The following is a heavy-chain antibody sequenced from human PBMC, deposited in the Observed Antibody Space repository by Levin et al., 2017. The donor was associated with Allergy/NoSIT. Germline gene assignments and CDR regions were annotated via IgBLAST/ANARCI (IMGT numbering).Heavy chain of an antibody. CDR3: ARDNIGLPDAFDI. Sequence: GGSLRLSCAATGFTFDDYAMHWVRQAPGKGLEWVSGISWNSGSIGYADSVKGRFTISRDNAKNSLYLQMNSLRTEDTALYYCARDNIGLPDAFDIWGQGTMVIVSS. V-gene: IGHV3-9*01. J-gene: IGHJ3*02. CDR2: ISWNSGSI. D-gene: IGHD3-10*01. CDR1: GFTFDDYA.